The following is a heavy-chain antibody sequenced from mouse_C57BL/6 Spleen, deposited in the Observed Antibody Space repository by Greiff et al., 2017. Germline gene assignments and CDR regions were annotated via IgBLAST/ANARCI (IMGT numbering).Heavy chain of an antibody. CDR1: GYSITSGYY. V-gene: IGHV3-6*01. CDR2: ISYDGSN. Sequence: DVQLQESGPGLVKPSQSLSLTCSVTGYSITSGYYWNWIRQFPGNKLEWMGYISYDGSNNYNPSLKNRISITRDTSKNQFFLKLNSVTTEDTATYYCAREDYEEDYWGQGTTLTVSS. J-gene: IGHJ2*01. D-gene: IGHD2-3*01. CDR3: AREDYEEDY.